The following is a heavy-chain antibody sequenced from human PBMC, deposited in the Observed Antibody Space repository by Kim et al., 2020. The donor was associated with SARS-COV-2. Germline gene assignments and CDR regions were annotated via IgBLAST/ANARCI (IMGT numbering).Heavy chain of an antibody. V-gene: IGHV4-38-2*02. J-gene: IGHJ4*02. CDR3: ARTSRQLVGY. CDR2: IYHSGST. D-gene: IGHD6-13*01. Sequence: SETRSLTCTVSGYSISSGYYWGWIRQPPGKGLEWIGSIYHSGSTYYNPSLKSRVTISVDTSKNQFSLKLSSVTAADTAVYYCARTSRQLVGYWGQGTLVTVSS. CDR1: GYSISSGYY.